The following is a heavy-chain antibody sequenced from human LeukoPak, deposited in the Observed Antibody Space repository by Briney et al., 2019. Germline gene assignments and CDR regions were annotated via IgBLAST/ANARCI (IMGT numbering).Heavy chain of an antibody. CDR2: TNPSGGST. Sequence: ASVKVSCKASGYTFTSYYMHWVRQAPGQGLEWMGITNPSGGSTSYAQKFQGRVTMTRDTSTSTVYMELSSLRSEDTAVYYCARHYCSGGSCHYYYYGMDVWGQGTTVTVSS. J-gene: IGHJ6*02. CDR1: GYTFTSYY. CDR3: ARHYCSGGSCHYYYYGMDV. D-gene: IGHD2-15*01. V-gene: IGHV1-46*01.